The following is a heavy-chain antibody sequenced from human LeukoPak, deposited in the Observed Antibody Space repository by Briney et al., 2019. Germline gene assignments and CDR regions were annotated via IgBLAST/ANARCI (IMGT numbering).Heavy chain of an antibody. CDR3: ARGSGGRFDY. CDR2: IYPGDSDT. Sequence: GESLKISCKGFGYSFTSYWIAWVRRMPGKGLEWMGIIYPGDSDTTYSPSFQGQVTISADKSISTAYLQWSSPKASDTATYYCARGSGGRFDYWGQGTLVTVSS. CDR1: GYSFTSYW. D-gene: IGHD3-10*01. V-gene: IGHV5-51*01. J-gene: IGHJ4*02.